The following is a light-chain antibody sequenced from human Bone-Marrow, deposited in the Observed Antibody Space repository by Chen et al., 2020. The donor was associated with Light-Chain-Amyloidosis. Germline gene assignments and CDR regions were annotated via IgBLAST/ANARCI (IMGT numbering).Light chain of an antibody. Sequence: NFMLTQHHSSSESPRKTVITSCTRSSGSIATNYVQWYRQRPGSSPTPVIYEDDQRPSGVPDRFSGSIDRSSNSASLTISGLKTEDEADYYCQSYQGSSQGVFGGGTKLTVL. CDR1: SGSIATNY. V-gene: IGLV6-57*01. CDR2: EDD. CDR3: QSYQGSSQGV. J-gene: IGLJ3*02.